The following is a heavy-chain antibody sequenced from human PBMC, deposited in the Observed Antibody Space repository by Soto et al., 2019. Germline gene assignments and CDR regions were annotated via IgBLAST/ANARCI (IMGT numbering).Heavy chain of an antibody. V-gene: IGHV4-31*11. CDR3: ARERAVVRPFYFDS. CDR1: GGSINSAGYH. Sequence: QVQLQESGPGLVKPSETLSLTCAVFGGSINSAGYHWTWIRQYPGKGLEWLGYIYYTGGTHYNPSRGSRGTISIDSSKQQFSLELTSVIAADTAVYYCARERAVVRPFYFDSWGQGTLVTVSS. CDR2: IYYTGGT. J-gene: IGHJ4*02.